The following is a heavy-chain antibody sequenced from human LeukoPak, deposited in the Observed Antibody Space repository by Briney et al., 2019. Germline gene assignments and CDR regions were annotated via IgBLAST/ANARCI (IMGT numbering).Heavy chain of an antibody. J-gene: IGHJ5*02. CDR2: FDPEDGET. Sequence: ASVKVSCKVSGHTLTELSMHWVRQAPGKGLEWMGGFDPEDGETIYAQKFQGRVTMTEDTSTATAYLELSSRRSEDAAVYYCARGIGARVSWFDPWGQGTLVTVSS. D-gene: IGHD6-6*01. CDR3: ARGIGARVSWFDP. V-gene: IGHV1-24*01. CDR1: GHTLTELS.